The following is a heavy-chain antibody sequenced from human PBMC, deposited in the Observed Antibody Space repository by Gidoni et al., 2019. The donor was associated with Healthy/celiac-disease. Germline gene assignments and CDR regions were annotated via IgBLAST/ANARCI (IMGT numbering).Heavy chain of an antibody. D-gene: IGHD6-6*01. CDR3: ASGARIAARPYYYGMDV. CDR2: ISAYNGNT. V-gene: IGHV1-18*01. Sequence: QVQLVQSGAEVKKPGASVKVSCKAYGYTFTSYGISWVRQAPGQGLEWMGWISAYNGNTNYAQKLQGRVTMPTATSTSTAYMELRSLRSDDTAVYYCASGARIAARPYYYGMDVWGQGTTVTVSS. J-gene: IGHJ6*02. CDR1: GYTFTSYG.